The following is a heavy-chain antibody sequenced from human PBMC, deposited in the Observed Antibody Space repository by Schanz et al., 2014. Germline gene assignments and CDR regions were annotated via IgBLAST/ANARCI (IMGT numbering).Heavy chain of an antibody. CDR1: GFTFSSYA. CDR2: IWSDGSGK. CDR3: ARANYRRKINFDY. V-gene: IGHV3-33*01. D-gene: IGHD3-10*01. Sequence: QVQLVESGGGVVQFGRSLRLSCVASGFTFSSYAMHWVRQAPGKGLEWVAVIWSDGSGKYYADSVKGRFTISRDSPKNTLYLQMNSLRAEDTAVYYCARANYRRKINFDYWGRGTLVTVSS. J-gene: IGHJ4*02.